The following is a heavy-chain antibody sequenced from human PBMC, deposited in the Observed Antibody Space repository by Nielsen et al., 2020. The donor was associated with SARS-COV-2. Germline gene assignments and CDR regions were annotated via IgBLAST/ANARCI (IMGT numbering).Heavy chain of an antibody. CDR1: DGSLSGHY. V-gene: IGHV4-30-4*08. CDR3: AREEYGFGLDV. Sequence: SETLSLTCAVSDGSLSGHYWTWIRQPPGKGLEWIGYTFNSGNTYYNPSLRSRVTMSLDTSKNQFSLILTSVTAADTAVYYCAREEYGFGLDVWGQGTTVRVSS. D-gene: IGHD2-2*01. CDR2: TFNSGNT. J-gene: IGHJ6*02.